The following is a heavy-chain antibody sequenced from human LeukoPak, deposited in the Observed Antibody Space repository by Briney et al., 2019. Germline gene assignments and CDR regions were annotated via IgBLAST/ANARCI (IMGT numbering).Heavy chain of an antibody. D-gene: IGHD3-22*01. J-gene: IGHJ4*02. Sequence: SGTLSLTCAVSGGSISSSNWWSWVRQPPGKGLEWIGEIYHSGSTNYNPSLKSRVTILVDKSKNQFSLKLSSVTAADTAVYYCARVSYDSSGYNDYWGQGTLVTVSS. V-gene: IGHV4-4*02. CDR1: GGSISSSNW. CDR3: ARVSYDSSGYNDY. CDR2: IYHSGST.